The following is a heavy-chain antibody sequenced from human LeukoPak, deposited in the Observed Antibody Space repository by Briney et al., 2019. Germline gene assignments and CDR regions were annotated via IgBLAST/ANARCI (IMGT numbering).Heavy chain of an antibody. J-gene: IGHJ5*02. Sequence: NPSETLSLTCTVSGGSISSYYWSWIRQPPGKGLEWIGYIYYSGSTNYNPSLKSRVTISVDTSKNQFSLKLSSVTAADTAVYYCAGSGSYQRWFDPWGQGTLVTVSS. CDR2: IYYSGST. D-gene: IGHD3-10*01. V-gene: IGHV4-59*08. CDR3: AGSGSYQRWFDP. CDR1: GGSISSYY.